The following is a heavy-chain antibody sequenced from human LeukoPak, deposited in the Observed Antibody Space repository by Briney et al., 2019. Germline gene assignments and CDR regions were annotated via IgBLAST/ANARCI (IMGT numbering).Heavy chain of an antibody. CDR2: IWYDGSNK. Sequence: PGGSLRLSCAASGFTFSSYGMHWVRQAPGKGLEWVAVIWYDGSNKYYADSVKGRFTISRDNSKNTLYLQMNSLRAEDTAVYYCAKDQRSYYYDSSGYYGAFDIWGQGTMVTVSS. CDR1: GFTFSSYG. J-gene: IGHJ3*02. D-gene: IGHD3-22*01. V-gene: IGHV3-33*06. CDR3: AKDQRSYYYDSSGYYGAFDI.